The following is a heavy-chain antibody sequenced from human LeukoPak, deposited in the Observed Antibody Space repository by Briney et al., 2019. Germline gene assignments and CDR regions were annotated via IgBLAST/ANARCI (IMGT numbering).Heavy chain of an antibody. CDR3: ARYPFGYCSGGSCSRDFDY. J-gene: IGHJ4*02. CDR2: IYNSGST. Sequence: SETLSLTCTVSGGSISSSSYYWGWIRQPPGKGLQWIGTIYNSGSTYYNPSLKSRVTMSLDTSKNQLSLKLGSVTAADTAVYYCARYPFGYCSGGSCSRDFDYWGQGTLVTVSS. V-gene: IGHV4-39*01. CDR1: GGSISSSSYY. D-gene: IGHD2-15*01.